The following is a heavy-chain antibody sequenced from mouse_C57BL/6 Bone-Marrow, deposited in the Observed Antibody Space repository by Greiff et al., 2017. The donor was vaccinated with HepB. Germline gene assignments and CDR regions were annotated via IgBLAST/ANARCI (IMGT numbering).Heavy chain of an antibody. CDR3: ATTVVARSYFDY. J-gene: IGHJ2*01. CDR2: IDPNSGGT. Sequence: VQLQQPGAELVKPGASVKLSCKASGYTFTSYWMHWVKQRPGRGLEWIGRIDPNSGGTKYNEKFKSKATLTVDKPSSTVYMQLSSLTSEDSAVYYCATTVVARSYFDYWGQGTTLTVSS. CDR1: GYTFTSYW. D-gene: IGHD1-1*01. V-gene: IGHV1-72*01.